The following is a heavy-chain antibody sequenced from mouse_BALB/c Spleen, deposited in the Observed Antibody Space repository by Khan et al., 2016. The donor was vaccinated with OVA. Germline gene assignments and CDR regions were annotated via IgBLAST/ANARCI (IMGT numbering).Heavy chain of an antibody. Sequence: EVQLQESGPGLVKPSQTVSLTCTVTGISITTGNYRWSWIRPFPGNKLESIGYIYYSGTITYNPSLTSRTTITRDTSKNQFFLEMNSLTAEDTATDYCAREANWDGYFNVWGAGTTVTVSS. CDR3: AREANWDGYFNV. V-gene: IGHV3-5*02. CDR2: IYYSGTI. D-gene: IGHD4-1*01. CDR1: GISITTGNYR. J-gene: IGHJ1*01.